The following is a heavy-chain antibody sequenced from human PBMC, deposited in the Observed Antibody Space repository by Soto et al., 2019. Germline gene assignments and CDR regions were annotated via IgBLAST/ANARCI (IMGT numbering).Heavy chain of an antibody. CDR1: GGSFSGYY. V-gene: IGHV4-34*01. CDR2: INHSGST. J-gene: IGHJ5*02. D-gene: IGHD2-2*01. Sequence: QVQLQQWGAGLLKPSETLSLTCAVYGGSFSGYYWSWIRQPPGKGLEWIGEINHSGSTNYNPSLKSRVTISVATSKNQFSLKLSSVTAADTAVYYCAREPYCSSTSCYVRAWFDPWGQGTLVTVSS. CDR3: AREPYCSSTSCYVRAWFDP.